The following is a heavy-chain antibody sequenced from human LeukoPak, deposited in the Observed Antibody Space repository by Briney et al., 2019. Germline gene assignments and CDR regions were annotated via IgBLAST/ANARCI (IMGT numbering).Heavy chain of an antibody. CDR1: GFTFSSYS. D-gene: IGHD2-15*01. J-gene: IGHJ4*02. CDR2: ISNSSSYI. CDR3: AGGYCSGGSCYSIY. V-gene: IGHV3-21*01. Sequence: PGGSLRLSCAASGFTFSSYSMNWVRQAPGKGLEWVSSISNSSSYIYYADSVKGRFTISRDNAKNSLYLQMNSLRAEDTAVYYCAGGYCSGGSCYSIYWGQGTLVTVSS.